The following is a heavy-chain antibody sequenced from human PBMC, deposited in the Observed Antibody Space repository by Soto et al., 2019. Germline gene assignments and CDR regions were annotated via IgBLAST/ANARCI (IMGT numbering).Heavy chain of an antibody. CDR1: GGSIHNSHSF. CDR3: GRVVEGDTRHTEPAY. D-gene: IGHD2-21*01. J-gene: IGHJ4*02. Sequence: SETRSLTCTVSGGSIHNSHSFWAWIRQPPGKGLQFIASVYHNGGAHYNSSLKSRVTISVETANNQVSLRMRSLTAADTAFYYCGRVVEGDTRHTEPAYWGQGILVTVSS. CDR2: VYHNGGA. V-gene: IGHV4-39*01.